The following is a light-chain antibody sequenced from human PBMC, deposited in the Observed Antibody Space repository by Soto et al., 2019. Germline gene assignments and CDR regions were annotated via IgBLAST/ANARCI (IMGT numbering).Light chain of an antibody. J-gene: IGKJ1*01. V-gene: IGKV3-20*01. CDR2: GAS. Sequence: DIVLTQSPGTLSLSPGERATLSCRASQSVNSAYLAWYQQKPGQAPRLLIYGASTRATGIPDRFSGSGSGTDLTLTISRLEPEDLAVYYCQQYGNSPPWTFGQGTKVEIK. CDR3: QQYGNSPPWT. CDR1: QSVNSAY.